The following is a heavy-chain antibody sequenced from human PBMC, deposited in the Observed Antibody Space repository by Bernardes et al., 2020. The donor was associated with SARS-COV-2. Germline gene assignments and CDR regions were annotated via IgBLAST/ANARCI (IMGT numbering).Heavy chain of an antibody. CDR1: GGSISSSSYY. Sequence: ETLSLTCTVSGGSISSSSYYWGWIRQPPGKGLEWIGSIYYSGSTYYNPSLKSRVTISVDTSKNQFSLKLSSVTAADTAVYYCAEDGSGSYYGDAFDIWGQGTLVTVSS. V-gene: IGHV4-39*01. J-gene: IGHJ3*02. D-gene: IGHD1-26*01. CDR2: IYYSGST. CDR3: AEDGSGSYYGDAFDI.